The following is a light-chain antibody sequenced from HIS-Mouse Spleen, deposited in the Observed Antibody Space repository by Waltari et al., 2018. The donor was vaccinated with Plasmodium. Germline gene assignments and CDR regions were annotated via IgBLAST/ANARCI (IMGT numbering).Light chain of an antibody. J-gene: IGKJ1*01. CDR2: WAS. Sequence: DIVMTQSPDSLAVSLGERATINCKSSQSVLYSSTNKNYLAWYQQNPGQPPKLSIYWASTRESGVPDRFSGSGSGTDFTLTISSLQAEDVAVYYCQQYYSTPWTFGQGTKVEIK. V-gene: IGKV4-1*01. CDR1: QSVLYSSTNKNY. CDR3: QQYYSTPWT.